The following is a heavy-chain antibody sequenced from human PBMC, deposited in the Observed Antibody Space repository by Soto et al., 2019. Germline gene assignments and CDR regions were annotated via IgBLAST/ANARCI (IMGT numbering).Heavy chain of an antibody. CDR3: AKSLDIHYKNWFDP. Sequence: QILESGGSLVQPGGSLRLSCVAAGFTFSSAAMNWVRQAPGKGLEWVSIISDTGTRTHYADSVKGRFTISRDNSKNTLYLDRKSLRAEDTAVYYCAKSLDIHYKNWFDPWGQGTLVTVSS. D-gene: IGHD4-4*01. J-gene: IGHJ5*02. CDR2: ISDTGTRT. CDR1: GFTFSSAA. V-gene: IGHV3-23*01.